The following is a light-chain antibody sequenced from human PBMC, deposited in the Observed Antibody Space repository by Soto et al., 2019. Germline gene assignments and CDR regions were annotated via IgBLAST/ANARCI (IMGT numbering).Light chain of an antibody. CDR3: QQRSDWPLS. J-gene: IGKJ4*01. CDR1: RSVSSF. V-gene: IGKV3-11*01. Sequence: EIVLTQSPATLSLSPGERATLSCRASRSVSSFLAWYQQKPGQAPRLLINVASNRATGVPARFSGSGSGTDFTLTISSLEPEDFAVYYCQQRSDWPLSFGGGTKVEIK. CDR2: VAS.